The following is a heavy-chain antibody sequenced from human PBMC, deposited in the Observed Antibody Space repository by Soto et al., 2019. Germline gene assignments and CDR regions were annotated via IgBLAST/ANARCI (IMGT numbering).Heavy chain of an antibody. V-gene: IGHV1-18*01. CDR2: ISAYNGNT. Sequence: ASVKVSCKASGYTFTSYGISWVRQAPGQGLEWMGWISAYNGNTNYAQKLQGRVTMTTDTSTSTAYMELRSLRSDGTAVYYCARDMGDIVVVVAAMSDAFDIWGQGTMVTVSS. CDR3: ARDMGDIVVVVAAMSDAFDI. CDR1: GYTFTSYG. D-gene: IGHD2-15*01. J-gene: IGHJ3*02.